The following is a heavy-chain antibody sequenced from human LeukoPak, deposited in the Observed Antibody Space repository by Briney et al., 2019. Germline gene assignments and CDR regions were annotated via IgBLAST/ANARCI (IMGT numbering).Heavy chain of an antibody. Sequence: PSETLSLTCTVSGGSISSYYWGWIRQPPGKGLEWIGSIYYSGSTYYNPSLKSRVTMSVDTSKNLFSLKVSSVTAADTAVYYCARGRSNYYGMDVWGQGTTVTVSS. V-gene: IGHV4-39*07. CDR3: ARGRSNYYGMDV. D-gene: IGHD1-26*01. J-gene: IGHJ6*02. CDR2: IYYSGST. CDR1: GGSISSYY.